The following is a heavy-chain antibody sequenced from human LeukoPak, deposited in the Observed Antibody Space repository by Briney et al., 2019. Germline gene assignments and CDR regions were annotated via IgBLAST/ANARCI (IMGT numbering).Heavy chain of an antibody. D-gene: IGHD6-19*01. CDR1: GFTLSNYA. V-gene: IGHV3-64D*06. J-gene: IGHJ4*02. CDR3: VKSAAGYNSGWYGDY. CDR2: ISSNADST. Sequence: PGGSLRLSCSASGFTLSNYAMHWVRQAPGKGLEFVSAISSNADSTYYADSVKGRFTFSRDNSKNTLYLQMSSLRAGDTAVYYCVKSAAGYNSGWYGDYWGRGTLVTVSS.